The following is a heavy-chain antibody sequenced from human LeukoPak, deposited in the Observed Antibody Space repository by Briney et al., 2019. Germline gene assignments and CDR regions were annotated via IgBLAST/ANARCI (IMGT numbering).Heavy chain of an antibody. CDR3: ARDVGCSSSSRSRGPNDY. D-gene: IGHD2-2*01. V-gene: IGHV3-7*01. CDR2: IKQDGSEK. J-gene: IGHJ4*02. CDR1: GFTFSSYW. Sequence: PGGSLRLSCAASGFTFSSYWMSWVRQAPGKGLEWVANIKQDGSEKYYVDSVKGRFTISRDNAKNSLYLQMNSLRAEDTAVYYCARDVGCSSSSRSRGPNDYWGQGTLVTVPS.